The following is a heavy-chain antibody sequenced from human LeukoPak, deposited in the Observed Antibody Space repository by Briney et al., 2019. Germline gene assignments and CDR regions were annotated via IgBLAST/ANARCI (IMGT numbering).Heavy chain of an antibody. Sequence: GGSLRLSCAASRFTVSSNYMSWVRQAPGKGLEWVSVIYSGGSTYYADSVKGRFTISRDNSKNTLYLQMNSLRAEDTAVYYCASGEWELLGSPNDYWGQGTLVTVSS. CDR1: RFTVSSNY. CDR2: IYSGGST. CDR3: ASGEWELLGSPNDY. D-gene: IGHD1-26*01. V-gene: IGHV3-66*02. J-gene: IGHJ4*02.